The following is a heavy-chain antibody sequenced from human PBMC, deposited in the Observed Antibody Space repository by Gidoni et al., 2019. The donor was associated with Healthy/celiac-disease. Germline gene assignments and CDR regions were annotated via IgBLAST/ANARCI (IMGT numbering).Heavy chain of an antibody. V-gene: IGHV1-69*01. CDR1: GGTFSSSA. CDR2: IIPIFGTA. Sequence: QVQLVQSGAEVKKPGSSVQVSCKASGGTFSSSAISWVRQAPGQGLEWMGGIIPIFGTANYAQKFQGRVTITADESTSTAYMELSSLRSEDTAVYYCARGVGYYDSSGDATFGMDVWGQGTTVTVSS. CDR3: ARGVGYYDSSGDATFGMDV. D-gene: IGHD3-22*01. J-gene: IGHJ6*02.